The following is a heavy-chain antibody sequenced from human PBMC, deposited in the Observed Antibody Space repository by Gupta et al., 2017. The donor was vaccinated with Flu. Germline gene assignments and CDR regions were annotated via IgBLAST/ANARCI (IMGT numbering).Heavy chain of an antibody. J-gene: IGHJ4*02. Sequence: QVQLVESGGGVVQPGRSLRLSCAASGFTFSSYNIHWVRQAPGKGLEWVAVISYEGSNKYYTDSVKGRFTISRDNSKNTLYLQMNSLRVEDTAVYYCARERSGDAIHDYWGQGTLVTVSS. CDR1: GFTFSSYN. CDR2: ISYEGSNK. CDR3: ARERSGDAIHDY. D-gene: IGHD5-12*01. V-gene: IGHV3-30-3*01.